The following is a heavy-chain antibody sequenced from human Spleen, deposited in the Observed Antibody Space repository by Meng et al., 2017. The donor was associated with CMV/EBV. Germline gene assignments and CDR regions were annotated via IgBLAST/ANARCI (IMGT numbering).Heavy chain of an antibody. CDR3: AREGDVSGLPFNY. J-gene: IGHJ4*02. CDR2: INPNSGGT. Sequence: ASVKVSCKASGYTFTGYYMHWVRQAPGQGLEWMGWINPNSGGTNYAQKFQGRVIMTRDTSVSTAYMELSGLRSDDTAVYYCAREGDVSGLPFNYWGQGTLVTVSS. CDR1: GYTFTGYY. V-gene: IGHV1-2*02. D-gene: IGHD5-12*01.